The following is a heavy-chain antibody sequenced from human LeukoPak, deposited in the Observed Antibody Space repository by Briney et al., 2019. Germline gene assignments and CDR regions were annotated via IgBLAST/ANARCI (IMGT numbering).Heavy chain of an antibody. CDR2: IYTGGNT. CDR1: GFTVITTY. V-gene: IGHV3-53*04. D-gene: IGHD5-12*01. CDR3: ARGEYNGHDPYYFDS. J-gene: IGHJ4*02. Sequence: GGSLRLSCSASGFTVITTYMSWVRQAPGKGLECVSVIYTGGNTYYADSVKGRFTISRHNSENKIYLQMDSLRPEDTAVYYCARGEYNGHDPYYFDSWGRGSLVTVSS.